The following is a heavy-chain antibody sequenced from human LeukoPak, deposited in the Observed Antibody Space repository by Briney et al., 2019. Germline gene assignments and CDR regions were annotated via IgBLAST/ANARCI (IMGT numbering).Heavy chain of an antibody. J-gene: IGHJ3*02. CDR3: ARDSKGHPLSWDYVWGSYRYTGAFDI. CDR1: GFTFSSYS. D-gene: IGHD3-16*02. Sequence: GGSLRLSCAASGFTFSSYSMNWVRQAPGKGLEWVSSISSSSSYIYYADSVKGRFTISRDNAKNSLYLQMNSLRAEDTAVYYCARDSKGHPLSWDYVWGSYRYTGAFDIWGQETMVTVSS. CDR2: ISSSSSYI. V-gene: IGHV3-21*01.